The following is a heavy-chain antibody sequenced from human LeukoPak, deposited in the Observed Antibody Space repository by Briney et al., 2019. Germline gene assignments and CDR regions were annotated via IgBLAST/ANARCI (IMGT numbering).Heavy chain of an antibody. CDR1: GFTFSSYG. J-gene: IGHJ4*02. Sequence: PGRSLRLSCAASGFTFSSYGMHWVRQAPGKGLEWVAVIWYDGSNKYYADSVKGRFTISRDNSKNTLYLQMNSLRAEDTAVYYCARDPLTHYYDSSGYDYWGQGTLVTVSS. CDR2: IWYDGSNK. V-gene: IGHV3-33*01. CDR3: ARDPLTHYYDSSGYDY. D-gene: IGHD3-22*01.